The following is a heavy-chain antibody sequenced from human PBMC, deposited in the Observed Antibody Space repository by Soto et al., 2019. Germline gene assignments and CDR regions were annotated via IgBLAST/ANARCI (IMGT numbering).Heavy chain of an antibody. CDR2: ISGSGSSI. CDR1: GFTFSDYA. J-gene: IGHJ4*02. CDR3: VKDLVSLSGNS. Sequence: GGSLRLSCAASGFTFSDYAMTWVRQAPGKGLEWVSAISGSGSSIYYADSVKGRFTISRDNSKNTLYLQMNSLRAEDTAVYYCVKDLVSLSGNSWGQGTPFTVSS. D-gene: IGHD1-26*01. V-gene: IGHV3-23*01.